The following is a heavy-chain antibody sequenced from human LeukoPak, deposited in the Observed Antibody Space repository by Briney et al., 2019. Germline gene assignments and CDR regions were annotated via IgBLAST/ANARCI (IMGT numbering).Heavy chain of an antibody. J-gene: IGHJ5*02. CDR2: ISGSRNTI. Sequence: QPGGSLRLSCAASGFTFSSYSMNWVRQAPGKGMEWVSYISGSRNTIYYADSVKGRFTISRDNAKNSLYLQMNSLRDEDTAVYYCARARDDYINNWFDPWGQGTLVTVSS. CDR1: GFTFSSYS. CDR3: ARARDDYINNWFDP. V-gene: IGHV3-48*02. D-gene: IGHD5-24*01.